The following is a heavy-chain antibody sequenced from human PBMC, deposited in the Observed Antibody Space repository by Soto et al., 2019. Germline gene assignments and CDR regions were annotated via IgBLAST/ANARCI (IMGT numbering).Heavy chain of an antibody. V-gene: IGHV1-3*02. D-gene: IGHD3-22*01. J-gene: IGHJ3*02. CDR3: ARGLGYYDSSGYSSGAFEI. Sequence: ASVKVSCKASGYTFTSYAKHWVPKAPLQRLEWMGWNTAGNGHTKYSQEFQGRVTITRDTSESTAYMELSSLRSEDMAVYYCARGLGYYDSSGYSSGAFEIWGHGTRVTVSS. CDR1: GYTFTSYA. CDR2: NTAGNGHT.